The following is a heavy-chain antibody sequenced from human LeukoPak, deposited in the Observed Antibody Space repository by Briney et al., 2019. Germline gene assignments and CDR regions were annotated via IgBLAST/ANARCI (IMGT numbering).Heavy chain of an antibody. Sequence: ASVKVSCKASGYTFTSYDINWVRQATGQGLEWMGWMNPNSGNTGYAQKFQGRVTMTRNTSISTAYMELSSLRSEDTAVYYCARVSSGWYQSRFDPWGQGTLVTVSS. J-gene: IGHJ5*02. CDR1: GYTFTSYD. CDR2: MNPNSGNT. V-gene: IGHV1-8*01. CDR3: ARVSSGWYQSRFDP. D-gene: IGHD6-19*01.